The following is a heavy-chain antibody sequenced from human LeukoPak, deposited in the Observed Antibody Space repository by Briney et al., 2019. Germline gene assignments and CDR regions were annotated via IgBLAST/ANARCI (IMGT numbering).Heavy chain of an antibody. V-gene: IGHV4-39*01. Sequence: AETLSLTCTVSGGSVSSSSTFGAWLRQPPGKGLEWIVNGCYSGSTHYNPSLKSRVTISLDMYKNQFSLRLPSVTAADTAMYYCARHGLYQDYGYWGQGTLVTVSS. CDR3: ARHGLYQDYGY. CDR2: GCYSGST. D-gene: IGHD3-16*01. CDR1: GGSVSSSSTF. J-gene: IGHJ4*02.